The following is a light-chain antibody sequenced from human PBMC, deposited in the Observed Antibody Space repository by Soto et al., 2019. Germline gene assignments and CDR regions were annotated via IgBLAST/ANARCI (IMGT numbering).Light chain of an antibody. V-gene: IGKV3-15*01. CDR2: GAS. CDR1: QSVSSN. J-gene: IGKJ2*01. Sequence: ERVMAHSPATLSVSPGERATLSCRASQSVSSNLAWYQQKPGQAPRLLIYGASTRATGIPARFSGSGSGTEFTLTISSLKSEDFAVYYCQQYNNWPPYTFGQGTKVDIK. CDR3: QQYNNWPPYT.